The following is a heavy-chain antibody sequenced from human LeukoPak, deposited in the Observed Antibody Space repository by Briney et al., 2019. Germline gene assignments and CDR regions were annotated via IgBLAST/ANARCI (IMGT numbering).Heavy chain of an antibody. CDR1: GGSFSGYY. Sequence: SETLSLICAVYGGSFSGYYWSWIRQPPGKGLEWIGEINHSGSTNYNPSLKSRVTISVDTSKNQFSLKLSSVTAADTAVYYCARGQMVRGVIGHYFDYWGQGTLVTVSS. CDR3: ARGQMVRGVIGHYFDY. D-gene: IGHD3-10*01. V-gene: IGHV4-34*01. CDR2: INHSGST. J-gene: IGHJ4*02.